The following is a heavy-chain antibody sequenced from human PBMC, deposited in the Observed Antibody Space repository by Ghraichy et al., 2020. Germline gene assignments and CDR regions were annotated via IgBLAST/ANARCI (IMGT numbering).Heavy chain of an antibody. CDR3: AREGPRRYDFWSGYPNWFYP. J-gene: IGHJ5*02. CDR2: IYYSGST. CDR1: GGSVSSGSYY. Sequence: SETLSLTCTVSGGSVSSGSYYWSWIRQPPGKGLEWIGYIYYSGSTNYNPTLKSRVTISVDTSKNQFYLKLSSVTAADTDVYYCAREGPRRYDFWSGYPNWFYPWGQGTLVTVSS. D-gene: IGHD3-3*01. V-gene: IGHV4-61*01.